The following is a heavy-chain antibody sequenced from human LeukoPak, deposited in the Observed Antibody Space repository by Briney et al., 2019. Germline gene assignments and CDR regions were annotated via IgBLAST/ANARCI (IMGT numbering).Heavy chain of an antibody. CDR2: INNNGGST. CDR3: VKPSLPVAGMRYFDY. CDR1: GFTFSSYA. V-gene: IGHV3-64D*06. D-gene: IGHD6-19*01. Sequence: GGSLKLSCSASGFTFSSYAMHWVRQAPGKGLQYVSAINNNGGSTYYADSVKGRFTISRDNSKNTLYLQMSSLRSEDTAVYYCVKPSLPVAGMRYFDYWGQGTLVTVSS. J-gene: IGHJ4*02.